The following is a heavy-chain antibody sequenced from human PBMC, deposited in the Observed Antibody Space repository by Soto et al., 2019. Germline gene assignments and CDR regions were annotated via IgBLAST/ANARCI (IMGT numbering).Heavy chain of an antibody. CDR1: GYTLTGYY. D-gene: IGHD3-22*01. V-gene: IGHV1-2*04. CDR2: INPNSGGT. CDR3: ARDSSANMWAALYGMDV. Sequence: GASVKVSCKASGYTLTGYYMHWVRQAPGQGLEWMGWINPNSGGTNYAQKFQGWVTMTRDTSISTAYMELSRLRSDDTAVYYCARDSSANMWAALYGMDVWGQGTTVTVSS. J-gene: IGHJ6*02.